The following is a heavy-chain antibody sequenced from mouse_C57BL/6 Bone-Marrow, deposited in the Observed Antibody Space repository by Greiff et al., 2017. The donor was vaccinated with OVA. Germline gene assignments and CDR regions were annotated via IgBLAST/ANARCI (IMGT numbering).Heavy chain of an antibody. CDR2: IHPNSGST. D-gene: IGHD1-1*01. CDR1: GYTFTSYW. V-gene: IGHV1-64*01. J-gene: IGHJ2*01. CDR3: ARSYYGSSPFDY. Sequence: QVQLQQPGAELVKPGASVKLSCKASGYTFTSYWMHWVKQRPGQGLEWIGMIHPNSGSTNYNEKFKSKATLTVDKSSSTAYMQLSSLTSEDSAVYYCARSYYGSSPFDYWGKGTTLTVSS.